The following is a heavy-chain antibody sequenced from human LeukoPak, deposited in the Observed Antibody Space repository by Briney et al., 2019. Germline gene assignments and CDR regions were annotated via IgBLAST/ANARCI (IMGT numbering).Heavy chain of an antibody. V-gene: IGHV1-18*01. CDR3: ARGSVVVPAAPIDY. CDR2: IRAYNGNT. J-gene: IGHJ4*02. Sequence: ASVKVCCKASGYTFTSYGISWVRQAPGQGLGWRGWIRAYNGNTNYAQKLQGRVTMTTDTSTSTAYMELRSLRSDDTAVYYCARGSVVVPAAPIDYWGQGALVTVSS. CDR1: GYTFTSYG. D-gene: IGHD2-2*01.